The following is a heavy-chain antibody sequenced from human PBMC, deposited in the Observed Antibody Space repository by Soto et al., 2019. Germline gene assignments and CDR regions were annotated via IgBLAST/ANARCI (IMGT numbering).Heavy chain of an antibody. V-gene: IGHV4-59*01. CDR2: IYYSGST. CDR3: ARVDSSSWYGGVYYYYGMDV. D-gene: IGHD6-13*01. J-gene: IGHJ6*02. CDR1: GGSISSYY. Sequence: PSETLSLTCTVSGGSISSYYWSWIRQPPGKGLEWIGYIYYSGSTNYNPPLKSRVTISVDTSKNQFSLKLSSVTAADTAVYYCARVDSSSWYGGVYYYYGMDVWGQGTTVTVSS.